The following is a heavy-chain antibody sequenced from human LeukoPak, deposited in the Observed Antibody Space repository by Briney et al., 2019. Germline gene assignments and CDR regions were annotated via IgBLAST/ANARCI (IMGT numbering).Heavy chain of an antibody. Sequence: PGGSLRLSCAASGFTFSSYAMSWVRQAPGKGLEWVSAISGSGGSTYYADSVKGRFTISRDNSKNTLYLQMNSLRAEDTAVYYCARAYSRGAGYSSSWYGPYYYGMDVWGQGTTVTVSS. CDR2: ISGSGGST. V-gene: IGHV3-23*01. CDR1: GFTFSSYA. J-gene: IGHJ6*02. D-gene: IGHD6-13*01. CDR3: ARAYSRGAGYSSSWYGPYYYGMDV.